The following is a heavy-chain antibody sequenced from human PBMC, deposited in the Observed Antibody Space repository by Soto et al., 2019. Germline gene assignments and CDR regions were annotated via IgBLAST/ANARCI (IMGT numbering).Heavy chain of an antibody. J-gene: IGHJ4*02. V-gene: IGHV3-49*04. CDR3: TRDRGALDY. CDR1: GFTFGDYA. D-gene: IGHD3-10*01. Sequence: GGSLRLSCTASGFTFGDYAMSWVRQAPGKGLEWVGFTRSKAYGGTTEYAASVKGRFTISRDDSKSIAYLQMNSLKTEDTAAYYCTRDRGALDYWGQGTLVTVSS. CDR2: TRSKAYGGTT.